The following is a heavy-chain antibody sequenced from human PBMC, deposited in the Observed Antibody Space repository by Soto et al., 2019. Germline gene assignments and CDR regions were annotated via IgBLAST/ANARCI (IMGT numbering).Heavy chain of an antibody. CDR2: IYSGGTT. D-gene: IGHD1-26*01. CDR1: VFTVSSNY. J-gene: IGHJ4*02. V-gene: IGHV3-53*01. Sequence: EVQLVESGGGLIQPGGSLRLSCAASVFTVSSNYMSWVRQAPGKGLEWVSVIYSGGTTYYADSVKGRFTISRDNSKNTLYLQMNSLRAEDTAVYYCARLVGSNWCDYWCQGTLVTVSS. CDR3: ARLVGSNWCDY.